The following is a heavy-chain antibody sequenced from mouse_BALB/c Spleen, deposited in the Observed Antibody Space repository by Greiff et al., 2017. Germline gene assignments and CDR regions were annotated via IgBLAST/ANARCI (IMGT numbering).Heavy chain of an antibody. D-gene: IGHD6-1*01. CDR3: AGAGGWFAY. CDR1: GFSLTSYG. CDR2: IWSGGST. J-gene: IGHJ3*01. V-gene: IGHV2-2*02. Sequence: VMLVESGPGLVQPSQSLSITCTVSGFSLTSYGVHWVRQSPGKGLEWLGVIWSGGSTDYNAAFISRLSISKDNSKSQVFFKMNSLQANDTAIYYCAGAGGWFAYWGEGTLVTVSA.